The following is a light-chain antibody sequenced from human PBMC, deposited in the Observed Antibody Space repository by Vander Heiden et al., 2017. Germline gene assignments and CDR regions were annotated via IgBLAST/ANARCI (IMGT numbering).Light chain of an antibody. CDR3: QQSYSTLT. Sequence: IQMTQSPSSLSASVGDRVTLTCRASQSISSYLNGYQQKPGKAPKLLNYAASSLQSGVPSRFSGSGSGTDFTLTISSLQPEDIATYYCQQSYSTLTFGGGTKVEIK. CDR1: QSISSY. J-gene: IGKJ4*01. V-gene: IGKV1-39*01. CDR2: AAS.